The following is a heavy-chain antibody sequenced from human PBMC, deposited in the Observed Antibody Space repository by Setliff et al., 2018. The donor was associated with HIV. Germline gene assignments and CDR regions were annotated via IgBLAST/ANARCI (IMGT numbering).Heavy chain of an antibody. J-gene: IGHJ5*02. CDR2: IYYNGIT. Sequence: SETLSLTCTVSGGSISSHYWSWIRQAPGKGLEWIASIYYNGITNYNPSLKSRVIISMDTSKNQFSLKLHSVTAADTAIYHCAKGGASSHWLGPWGQGTLVTVSS. V-gene: IGHV4-59*11. CDR3: AKGGASSHWLGP. CDR1: GGSISSHY. D-gene: IGHD3-16*01.